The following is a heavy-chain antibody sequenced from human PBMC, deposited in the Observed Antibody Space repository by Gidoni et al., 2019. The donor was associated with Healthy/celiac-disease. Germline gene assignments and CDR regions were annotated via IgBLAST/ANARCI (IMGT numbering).Heavy chain of an antibody. CDR2: INHSGST. CDR3: ARGGRFGVVIALDY. V-gene: IGHV4-34*01. Sequence: QVQLQQWGAGLLKPSETLSLPCAVYGGSFSGYYWSWIRQPPGKGLEWIGEINHSGSTNYNPSLKSRVTISVDTSKNQFSLKLSSVTAADTAVYYCARGGRFGVVIALDYWGQGTLVTVSS. CDR1: GGSFSGYY. J-gene: IGHJ4*02. D-gene: IGHD3-3*01.